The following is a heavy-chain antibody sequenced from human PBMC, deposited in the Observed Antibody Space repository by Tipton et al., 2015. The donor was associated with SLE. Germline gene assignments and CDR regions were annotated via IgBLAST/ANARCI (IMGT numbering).Heavy chain of an antibody. J-gene: IGHJ4*02. CDR1: GFTFSSYG. CDR3: AKSYYYDSSGSSH. CDR2: IRYDGSNK. Sequence: SLRLSCAASGFTFSSYGMHWVRQAPGKGLEWVAFIRYDGSNKYYADSVKGRFTISRDNSKNTLYLQMNSLRAEDTAVYYCAKSYYYDSSGSSHWGQGTLVTVSS. D-gene: IGHD3-22*01. V-gene: IGHV3-30*02.